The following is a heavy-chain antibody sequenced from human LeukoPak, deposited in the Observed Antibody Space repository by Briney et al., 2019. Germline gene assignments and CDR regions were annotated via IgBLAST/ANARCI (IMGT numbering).Heavy chain of an antibody. CDR1: EYTFTSYS. CDR3: ARFLGGSYGMDV. V-gene: IGHV1-3*01. J-gene: IGHJ6*02. CDR2: INAGNGNT. D-gene: IGHD1-26*01. Sequence: ASVTVSCKASEYTFTSYSMHWVRQAPGQRLEWMGWINAGNGNTKFSQKFQGRVTITRDTSASTAYMELSSLRSEDTAVYYCARFLGGSYGMDVWGQGTTVTVSS.